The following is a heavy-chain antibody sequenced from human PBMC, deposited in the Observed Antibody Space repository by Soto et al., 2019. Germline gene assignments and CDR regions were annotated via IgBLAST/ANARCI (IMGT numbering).Heavy chain of an antibody. CDR2: IWYDGSNK. J-gene: IGHJ3*02. V-gene: IGHV3-33*01. CDR1: GFTFSDYG. D-gene: IGHD6-13*01. CDR3: AREMAATDAFDI. Sequence: QVQLVESGGGVVQSGRSLSLSCAASGFTFSDYGMHWVRQAPGKGLEWVAVIWYDGSNKYYADSVKGRFTISRDNSKNTLYLQMNSLRAEDTAVYYCAREMAATDAFDIWGQGTMVTVSS.